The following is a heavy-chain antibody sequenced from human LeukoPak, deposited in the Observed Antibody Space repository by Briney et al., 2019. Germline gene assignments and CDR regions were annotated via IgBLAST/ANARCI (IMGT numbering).Heavy chain of an antibody. D-gene: IGHD3-10*01. V-gene: IGHV1-18*01. CDR1: GYTFSNYG. J-gene: IGHJ4*02. CDR3: ARYNSLLRGVTTSDY. Sequence: GTSVKVSCKASGYTFSNYGITWVRQAPGQGLEWMGTFSGHNDDVNYAPKFQGRVTMTTDTSTTTAYMELRSLRFDDTAVYYCARYNSLLRGVTTSDYWGQGTLVTVSS. CDR2: FSGHNDDV.